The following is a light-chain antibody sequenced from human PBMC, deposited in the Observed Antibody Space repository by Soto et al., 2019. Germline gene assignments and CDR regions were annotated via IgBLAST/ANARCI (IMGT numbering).Light chain of an antibody. CDR2: KAS. Sequence: DIQMTQSPSTLSASVGDRVTITCRASQSISSWLAWYQQKPGKAPKLLIYKASSLESGVPSRFSGSGSGTEFTLTINSLQPDDFATYYCQQYGTFGQGTKVEIK. J-gene: IGKJ1*01. V-gene: IGKV1-5*03. CDR1: QSISSW. CDR3: QQYGT.